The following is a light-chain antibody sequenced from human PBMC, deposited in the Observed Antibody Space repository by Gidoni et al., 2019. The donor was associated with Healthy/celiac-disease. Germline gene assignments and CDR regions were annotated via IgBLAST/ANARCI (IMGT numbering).Light chain of an antibody. V-gene: IGKV3-11*01. CDR3: QQRSNWPPRET. J-gene: IGKJ1*01. CDR1: QSVSSY. CDR2: AAS. Sequence: EIVFTQSTATLSLSPGERATPSCRASQSVSSYLAWYQQKPGQAPRLLIYAASNRATGIQARFSGSGSGTDFTLTISSLEPEDFAVYYCQQRSNWPPRETFGQGTKVEIK.